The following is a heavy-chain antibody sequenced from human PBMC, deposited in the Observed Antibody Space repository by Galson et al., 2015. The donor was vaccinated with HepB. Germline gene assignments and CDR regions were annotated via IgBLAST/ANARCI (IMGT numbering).Heavy chain of an antibody. V-gene: IGHV1-3*01. CDR1: GYTFTSYA. D-gene: IGHD2-15*01. CDR3: ARSPSTSGGNRAASNWFDP. J-gene: IGHJ5*02. CDR2: INAGNGNT. Sequence: SVKVSCKASGYTFTSYAMHWVRQAPGQRLEWMGWINAGNGNTKYSQKFQGRVTITRDTSASTAYMELSSLRSEDTAAYYCARSPSTSGGNRAASNWFDPWGQGTLVTVSS.